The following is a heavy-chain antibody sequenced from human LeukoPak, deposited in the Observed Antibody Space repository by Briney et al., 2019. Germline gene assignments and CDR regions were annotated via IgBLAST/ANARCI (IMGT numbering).Heavy chain of an antibody. J-gene: IGHJ4*02. CDR2: IYYSGST. CDR3: AREAQLEYSSSSELDY. V-gene: IGHV4-39*07. Sequence: PSETLSLTCTVSGGSISSSSYYWGWIRQPPGKGLKWIGRIYYSGSTYYNPSLKSRVTISVDTSKNQFSLKLSSVTAADTAVYYCAREAQLEYSSSSELDYWGQGTLVTVSS. CDR1: GGSISSSSYY. D-gene: IGHD6-6*01.